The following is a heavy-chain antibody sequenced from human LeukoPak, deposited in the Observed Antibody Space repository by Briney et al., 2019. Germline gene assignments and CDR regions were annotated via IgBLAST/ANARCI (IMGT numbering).Heavy chain of an antibody. V-gene: IGHV3-30*04. D-gene: IGHD3-10*01. CDR2: ISFNGNDK. CDR1: GFGLGSYN. J-gene: IGHJ4*02. CDR3: ARVYGSEIDY. Sequence: GGSLRLSCAGSGFGLGSYNMYWIRQAPGKGLEWVTLISFNGNDKKYADSVKGRFTVSRDNSRNTVFLQMNSLRPEDTGLYYCARVYGSEIDYWGQGTQVIVSS.